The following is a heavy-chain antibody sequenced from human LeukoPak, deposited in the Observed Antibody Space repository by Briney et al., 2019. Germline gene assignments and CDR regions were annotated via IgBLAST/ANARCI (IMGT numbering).Heavy chain of an antibody. V-gene: IGHV4-59*12. CDR2: IYYSGST. J-gene: IGHJ4*02. Sequence: SETLSLTCTVSGGSISSYYWSWIRQPPGKGLEWIGYIYYSGSTNYNPSLKSRVTMSVDTSKNQFSLKLSSVTAADTAVYYCARDSDQPFDYWGQGTLVTVSS. CDR3: ARDSDQPFDY. CDR1: GGSISSYY.